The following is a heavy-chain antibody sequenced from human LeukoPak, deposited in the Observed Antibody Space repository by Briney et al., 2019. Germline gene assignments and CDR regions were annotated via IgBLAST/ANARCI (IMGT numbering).Heavy chain of an antibody. CDR3: SRDRRWLQSDIRHFDY. CDR1: GFTFSIYA. D-gene: IGHD5-24*01. CDR2: IRNDGSNK. J-gene: IGHJ4*02. Sequence: GGSLRLSCAASGFTFSIYAMHWVRQAPGKGLEWVAYIRNDGSNKYYADSVKGRFTISRDNSKNTLYLQMNSLRAEDTAVYYYSRDRRWLQSDIRHFDYWGQGTLVTVSS. V-gene: IGHV3-30*02.